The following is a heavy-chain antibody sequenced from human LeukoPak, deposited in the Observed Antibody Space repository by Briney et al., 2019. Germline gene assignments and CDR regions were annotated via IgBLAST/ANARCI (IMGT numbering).Heavy chain of an antibody. J-gene: IGHJ4*02. Sequence: GRSLRLSCAASGFTFADYAMHWVRQAPGKGLEWVSGISCTSGSIDYADSVKGRFTISRDNAKNSLYLQMNSLRAEDMALYYCANSYFSSRGPGGPFDYWGQGTLVTVSS. V-gene: IGHV3-9*03. CDR3: ANSYFSSRGPGGPFDY. CDR1: GFTFADYA. CDR2: ISCTSGSI. D-gene: IGHD2-21*01.